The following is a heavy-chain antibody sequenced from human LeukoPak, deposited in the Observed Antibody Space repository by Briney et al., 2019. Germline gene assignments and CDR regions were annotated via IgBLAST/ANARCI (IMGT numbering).Heavy chain of an antibody. CDR1: GFTFSGSV. CDR2: IRSEANNYAT. D-gene: IGHD2-15*01. V-gene: IGHV3-73*01. J-gene: IGHJ4*02. CDR3: AKDIQCTY. Sequence: PGGSLRLSCAASGFTFSGSVIHWVRQASGKGLEWVARIRSEANNYATAYAASVKGRFTISRDDSKNTAYLQMNSLRAEDTAVYHCAKDIQCTYWGQGTLVTVSS.